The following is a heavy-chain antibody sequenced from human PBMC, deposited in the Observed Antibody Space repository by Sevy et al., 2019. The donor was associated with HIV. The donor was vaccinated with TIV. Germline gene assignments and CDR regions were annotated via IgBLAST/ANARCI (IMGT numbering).Heavy chain of an antibody. CDR1: GGTFSSYA. D-gene: IGHD5-12*01. CDR3: ARDVVATIHGMDI. Sequence: ASVKVSCKASGGTFSSYAISWVRQAPGQGLEWMGGIIPIFGTANYAQKFQGRVTITADESTSTAFMELSSLRSEDTAVYYCARDVVATIHGMDIWGQGTTVTVSS. V-gene: IGHV1-69*13. CDR2: IIPIFGTA. J-gene: IGHJ6*02.